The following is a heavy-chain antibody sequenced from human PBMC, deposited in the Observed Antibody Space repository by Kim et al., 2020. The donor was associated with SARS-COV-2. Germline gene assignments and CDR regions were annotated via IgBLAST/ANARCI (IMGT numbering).Heavy chain of an antibody. J-gene: IGHJ5*02. CDR3: ARVQSSASSYWFDP. V-gene: IGHV1-3*01. D-gene: IGHD3-22*01. Sequence: SQNVQGGVTITADTSANTAYMELRNLRSEDTAIYYCARVQSSASSYWFDPWGQGTLVTVSS.